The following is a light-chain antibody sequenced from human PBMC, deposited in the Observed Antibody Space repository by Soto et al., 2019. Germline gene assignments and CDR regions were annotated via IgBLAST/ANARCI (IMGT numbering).Light chain of an antibody. J-gene: IGLJ3*02. V-gene: IGLV2-14*01. Sequence: QSALTQPASVSGSPGQSITISCTGTSSDVGGYNYVSWYQQHPGKVPKLLIYEVSNRPSGVSHRFSGSKSGNSASLTISGLQAEDEADYYCCSYRSGTTWVFGGGTKLTVL. CDR1: SSDVGGYNY. CDR2: EVS. CDR3: CSYRSGTTWV.